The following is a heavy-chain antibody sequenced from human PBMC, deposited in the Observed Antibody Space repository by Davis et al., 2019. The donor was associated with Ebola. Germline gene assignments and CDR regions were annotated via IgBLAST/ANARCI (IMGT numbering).Heavy chain of an antibody. J-gene: IGHJ4*02. D-gene: IGHD2-21*02. CDR2: IYPGDSDT. Sequence: GGSLRLSCKGSGYSFTSYWIAWVRQMPGKGLEWMGIIYPGDSDTRYSPSFQGQVTISADKSISTAYLQWSSLKASDTAMYYCARVHCGGDCYMYYFDYWGQGTLVTVSS. V-gene: IGHV5-51*01. CDR3: ARVHCGGDCYMYYFDY. CDR1: GYSFTSYW.